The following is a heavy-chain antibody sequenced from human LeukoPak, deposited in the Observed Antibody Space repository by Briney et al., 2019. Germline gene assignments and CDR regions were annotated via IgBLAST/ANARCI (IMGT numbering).Heavy chain of an antibody. CDR3: AGGTGIHFDWLSYFDY. CDR1: GGTFSSYA. V-gene: IGHV1-69*04. Sequence: SVKVPCKASGGTFSSYAISWVRQAPGQGLEWMGRIIPILGIANYAQKFQGRVTITADKSTSTAYTELSSLRSEDTAVYYCAGGTGIHFDWLSYFDYWGQGTLVTVSS. D-gene: IGHD3-9*01. CDR2: IIPILGIA. J-gene: IGHJ4*02.